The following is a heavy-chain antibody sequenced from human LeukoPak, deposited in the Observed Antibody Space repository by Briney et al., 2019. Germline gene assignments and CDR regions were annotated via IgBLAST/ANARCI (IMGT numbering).Heavy chain of an antibody. CDR3: ARQRRRQITMIVVVNKGGAFDI. D-gene: IGHD3-22*01. CDR2: IYYSGST. J-gene: IGHJ3*02. CDR1: GGSISSSNYY. Sequence: PPETLSLTCTVSGGSISSSNYYWGWVRQPPGKGLEWIGSIYYSGSTYYNRTLKSRVTISVDTSKNQFSLKPSSVTAADTAVYYCARQRRRQITMIVVVNKGGAFDIWGQGTMVTISS. V-gene: IGHV4-39*01.